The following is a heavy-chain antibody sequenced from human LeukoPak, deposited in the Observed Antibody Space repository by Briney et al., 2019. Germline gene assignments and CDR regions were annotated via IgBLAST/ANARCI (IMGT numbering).Heavy chain of an antibody. D-gene: IGHD1-14*01. J-gene: IGHJ6*02. CDR2: ISGSGRST. CDR3: AKVPITCADYYGMDV. CDR1: GFTFSSYG. V-gene: IGHV3-23*01. Sequence: GGSLRLSCAASGFTFSSYGLTWVRQGPGKGLEWVSSISGSGRSTYYADSLKGRFTISRDNSKNTLYLQMNSLRAEDTAVYYCAKVPITCADYYGMDVWGQGTTVTVSS.